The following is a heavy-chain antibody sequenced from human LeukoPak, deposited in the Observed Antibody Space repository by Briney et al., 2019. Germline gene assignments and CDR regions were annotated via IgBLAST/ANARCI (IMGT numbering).Heavy chain of an antibody. CDR3: AGGYSYGYYYYYYMDV. V-gene: IGHV1-69*06. D-gene: IGHD5-18*01. Sequence: SVKVSCKASGGTFSSYAISWVRQAPGQGLEWMGGIIPIFGTANYAQKFQGRVTITADKSTSTAYMELSSLRSEDTAVYYCAGGYSYGYYYYYYMDVWGKGTTVTVSS. J-gene: IGHJ6*03. CDR1: GGTFSSYA. CDR2: IIPIFGTA.